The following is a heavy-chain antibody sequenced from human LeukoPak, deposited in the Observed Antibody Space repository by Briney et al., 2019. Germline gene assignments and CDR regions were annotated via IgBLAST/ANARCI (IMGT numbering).Heavy chain of an antibody. CDR2: IYYSGST. D-gene: IGHD3-9*01. Sequence: PSETLSLTCAVYGGSFSGYYWSWIRQPPGKGLEWIGYIYYSGSTNYNPSLKSRVTISVDTSKNQFSLKLSSVTAADTAVYYCARTYYDILTGYDAFDIWGQGTMVTVSS. J-gene: IGHJ3*02. CDR1: GGSFSGYY. CDR3: ARTYYDILTGYDAFDI. V-gene: IGHV4-59*08.